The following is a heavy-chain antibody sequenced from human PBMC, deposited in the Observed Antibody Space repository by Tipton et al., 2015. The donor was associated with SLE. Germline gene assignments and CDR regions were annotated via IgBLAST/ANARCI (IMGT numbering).Heavy chain of an antibody. Sequence: TLSLTCTVSGGSISSSSYYWGWIRQPPGKGLEWIGSIYYSGSTYYNPSLKSRVTISVDTSKNQFSLKLSSVTAADTAVYYCARRSYGALDYWGQGTLVTVSS. CDR3: ARRSYGALDY. CDR1: GGSISSSSYY. D-gene: IGHD4-17*01. V-gene: IGHV4-39*07. J-gene: IGHJ4*02. CDR2: IYYSGST.